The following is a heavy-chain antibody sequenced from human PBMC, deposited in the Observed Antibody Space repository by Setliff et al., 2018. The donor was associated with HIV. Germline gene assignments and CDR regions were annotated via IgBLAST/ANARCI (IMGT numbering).Heavy chain of an antibody. Sequence: KPSETLSLTCSVSDGSMTSGSYYWGWIRQPPGKGLEWIGSVYYSGTTYYNPSLKSRLRMSVDTSKNQLTLKVTSMTAADTAVYYCARLSCSSNSCPFDYWVQGTLVTVSS. V-gene: IGHV4-39*06. CDR1: DGSMTSGSYY. J-gene: IGHJ4*02. CDR2: VYYSGTT. CDR3: ARLSCSSNSCPFDY. D-gene: IGHD2-2*01.